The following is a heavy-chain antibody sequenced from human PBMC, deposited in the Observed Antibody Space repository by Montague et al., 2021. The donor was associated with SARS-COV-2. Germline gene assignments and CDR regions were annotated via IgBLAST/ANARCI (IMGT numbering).Heavy chain of an antibody. V-gene: IGHV4-59*08. Sequence: SETLSLTCTVSGGSISGYFWSWIRQSPGKGLEWIGYIYYSGTTKYNPALKSRVAISLETSKNQFSLKLSSVTAADTAVYYCARRGDYGGPRFGYWGQGTLVSVSS. CDR3: ARRGDYGGPRFGY. CDR1: GGSISGYF. J-gene: IGHJ4*02. CDR2: IYYSGTT. D-gene: IGHD4-23*01.